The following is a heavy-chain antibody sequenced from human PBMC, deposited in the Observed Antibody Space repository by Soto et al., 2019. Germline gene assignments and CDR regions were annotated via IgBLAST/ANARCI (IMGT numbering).Heavy chain of an antibody. CDR2: IKSKTDGGAR. J-gene: IGHJ4*02. CDR3: VEGWNDF. D-gene: IGHD1-1*01. CDR1: GFMFSSAW. Sequence: EVQLVESGVDLVEPWGSLRLSCVTSGFMFSSAWMSWVRQAPGKGLEWVGRIKSKTDGGARDYAAPVNGRFSISRDDSKSTLYLQMNSLRAEDTALYYCVEGWNDFWGQGTLVTVSS. V-gene: IGHV3-15*01.